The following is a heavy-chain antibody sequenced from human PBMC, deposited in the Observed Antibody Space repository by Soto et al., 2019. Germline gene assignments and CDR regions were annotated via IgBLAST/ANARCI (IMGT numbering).Heavy chain of an antibody. Sequence: SETLSLTCTVSGGSISSSSYYWGWIRQPPGKGLEWIGSIYYSGSTYYNPSLKSRVTISVDTSKNQFSLKLSSVTAADTAVYYCAAIGRQWLVRQGYWYFDLWGRGTLVTVSS. J-gene: IGHJ2*01. D-gene: IGHD6-19*01. V-gene: IGHV4-39*01. CDR1: GGSISSSSYY. CDR3: AAIGRQWLVRQGYWYFDL. CDR2: IYYSGST.